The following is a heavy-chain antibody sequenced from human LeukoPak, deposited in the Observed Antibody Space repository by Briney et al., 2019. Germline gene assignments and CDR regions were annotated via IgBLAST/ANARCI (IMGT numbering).Heavy chain of an antibody. J-gene: IGHJ4*02. Sequence: GASVKVSCKASGYTFTSYDINWVRQATGQGLEWMGWMNPNSGNTGYAQKFQGRVTITRNTSISTAYMELSSLRSEDTAVYYCARGLRATVTTAIDYWGQGTLVTVSS. V-gene: IGHV1-8*03. CDR3: ARGLRATVTTAIDY. CDR1: GYTFTSYD. CDR2: MNPNSGNT. D-gene: IGHD4-17*01.